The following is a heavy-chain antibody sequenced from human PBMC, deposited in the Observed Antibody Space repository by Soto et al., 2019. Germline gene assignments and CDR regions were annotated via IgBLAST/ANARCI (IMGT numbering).Heavy chain of an antibody. J-gene: IGHJ4*02. Sequence: QVQLQQWGAGLLKPSETLSLTCAIYGGSFSGYYWSWIRQPPGMGLEWIGEVDQSGSTNYNPSLTSRVTTSGDKSQNQFSLTLNSVPAADTAVYYCARDRKRGYSTGGSCYSYFDYWCQGALVIVSS. D-gene: IGHD2-15*01. CDR1: GGSFSGYY. CDR3: ARDRKRGYSTGGSCYSYFDY. V-gene: IGHV4-34*01. CDR2: VDQSGST.